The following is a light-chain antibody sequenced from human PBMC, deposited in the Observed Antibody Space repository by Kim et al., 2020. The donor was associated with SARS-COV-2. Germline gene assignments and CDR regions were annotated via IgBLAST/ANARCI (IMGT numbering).Light chain of an antibody. CDR1: QDISSW. CDR3: QQTHSFPLT. J-gene: IGKJ4*01. CDR2: EAS. V-gene: IGKV1D-12*01. Sequence: ASVGDRVTITCRASQDISSWLGWYQQKPGKAPKVLIYEASNLQSGVPSRFSGSGSGTDFTLTINSLQPEDFATYYCQQTHSFPLTLGGGTKVDIK.